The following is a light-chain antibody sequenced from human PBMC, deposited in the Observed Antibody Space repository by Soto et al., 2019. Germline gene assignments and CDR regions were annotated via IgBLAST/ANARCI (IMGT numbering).Light chain of an antibody. J-gene: IGKJ1*01. Sequence: IVMTQSPATLSVSPGERATLSCRASQNIYSNVAWYQQRPGQAPRLLIYRASTRATGIPARFSGSGSGTEFTLTISSLQSEDFAVYYCQHYNSWPPWTFGQGTKVDI. CDR1: QNIYSN. V-gene: IGKV3-15*01. CDR3: QHYNSWPPWT. CDR2: RAS.